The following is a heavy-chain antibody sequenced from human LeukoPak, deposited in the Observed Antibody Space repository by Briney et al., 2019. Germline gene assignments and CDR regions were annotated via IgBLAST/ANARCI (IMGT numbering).Heavy chain of an antibody. CDR2: INPSGGST. J-gene: IGHJ5*02. CDR1: GYTFTSYY. V-gene: IGHV1-46*01. D-gene: IGHD2-2*01. CDR3: ARSGTSSTSLTNWFDP. Sequence: ASVTVSFKASGYTFTSYYMHWVRQAPGQGLEWMGIINPSGGSTSYAQKFQGRVTMTRDTSTSTVYMELSSLRSEDTAVYYCARSGTSSTSLTNWFDPWGQGTLVTVSS.